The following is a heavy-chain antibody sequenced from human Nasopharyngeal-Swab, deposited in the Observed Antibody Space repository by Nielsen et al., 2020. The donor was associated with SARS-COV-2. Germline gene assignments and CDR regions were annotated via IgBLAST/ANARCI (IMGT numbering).Heavy chain of an antibody. V-gene: IGHV1-69*13. CDR1: GGTFSSYA. CDR3: ARDFGVVAATGWYFDY. D-gene: IGHD2-15*01. CDR2: IIPIFGTA. Sequence: SVKVSCKASGGTFSSYAISWVRQAPVQGLEWMGGIIPIFGTANYAQKFQGRVTITADESTSTAYMELSSLRSEDTAVYYCARDFGVVAATGWYFDYWGQGTLVTVSS. J-gene: IGHJ4*02.